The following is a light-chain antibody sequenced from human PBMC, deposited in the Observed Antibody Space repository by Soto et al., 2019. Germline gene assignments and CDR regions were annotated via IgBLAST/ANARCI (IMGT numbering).Light chain of an antibody. CDR2: DAS. CDR3: EDFNTYPAWT. Sequence: DIQMTQSPSTLSASVGDRVTITCRASQSISRWLAWYQQKPGKAPKLLIYDASNIESEVPSRFSGSGSGTEFTLTISGPQPDDFATYYYEDFNTYPAWTVGQGTKVVIK. CDR1: QSISRW. V-gene: IGKV1-5*01. J-gene: IGKJ1*01.